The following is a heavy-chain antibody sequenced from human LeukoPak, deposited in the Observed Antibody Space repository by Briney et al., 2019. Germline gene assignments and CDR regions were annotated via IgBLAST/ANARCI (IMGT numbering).Heavy chain of an antibody. CDR2: ISYDGSNK. Sequence: GGSLRLSCAASGFTFSSYGMHWVRQAPGKGLEWVAVISYDGSNKYYADSVKGRFTISRDNSKNTLYLQMNSLRAEDTAVYYCAVTSSWYPFGHWGQGTLVTVSS. V-gene: IGHV3-30*19. D-gene: IGHD6-13*01. CDR3: AVTSSWYPFGH. J-gene: IGHJ1*01. CDR1: GFTFSSYG.